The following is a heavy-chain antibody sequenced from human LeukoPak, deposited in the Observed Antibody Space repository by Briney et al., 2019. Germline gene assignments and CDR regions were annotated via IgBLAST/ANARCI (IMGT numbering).Heavy chain of an antibody. V-gene: IGHV3-23*01. CDR3: AKDPLVVAVAIRFYHYYMDV. CDR1: GFTFSSYA. J-gene: IGHJ6*03. Sequence: PGGSLRLSCAASGFTFSSYAMNWVRQAPGKGLEWVSAISGSGGSTYYADSVKGRFTISRDNSKNTLYLHMNILRAEDTAVYYCAKDPLVVAVAIRFYHYYMDVWGKGTTVTVPS. CDR2: ISGSGGST. D-gene: IGHD2-2*02.